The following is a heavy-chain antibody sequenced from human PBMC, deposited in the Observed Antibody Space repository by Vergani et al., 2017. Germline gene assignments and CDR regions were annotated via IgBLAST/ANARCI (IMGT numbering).Heavy chain of an antibody. CDR2: VNHGGST. J-gene: IGHJ5*02. Sequence: QVQLQEWGAGLLKTSETLSLTCGVSGGSFSDYYWSWIRQAPGMGLEWIGEVNHGGSTNYNPSLKSRVSISVDTSKNQFALKLSSVTAADTAVYYCARDSGGYVWGSYEAWFDPWGQGTLVTVSS. D-gene: IGHD3-16*01. CDR1: GGSFSDYY. CDR3: ARDSGGYVWGSYEAWFDP. V-gene: IGHV4-34*01.